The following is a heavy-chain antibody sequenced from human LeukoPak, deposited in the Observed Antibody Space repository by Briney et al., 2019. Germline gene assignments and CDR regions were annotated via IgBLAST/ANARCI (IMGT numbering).Heavy chain of an antibody. D-gene: IGHD1-7*01. J-gene: IGHJ5*02. CDR2: IYTSGST. V-gene: IGHV4-4*07. CDR3: AREKLELRDHNWFDP. CDR1: GGSISSYY. Sequence: PSETLSLTCTVSGGSISSYYWSWIRQPPGKGLEWIGRIYTSGSTNYNPSLKSRVTMSVDTSKNQFSLKLSSVTAADTAVYYCAREKLELRDHNWFDPWGQGTLVTVSS.